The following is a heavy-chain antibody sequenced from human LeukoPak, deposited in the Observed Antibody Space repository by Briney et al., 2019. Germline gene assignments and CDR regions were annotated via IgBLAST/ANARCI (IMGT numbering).Heavy chain of an antibody. Sequence: SETLSLTCTVSGGSISSYYWSWIRQPPGKGLEWIGYIYYSGSTNYNPSLKSRVTISVDTSKNQFSLKLSSVTAADTAVYYCARDRRSYDSSGGRHYYYYMDVWGKGTTVTVSS. CDR2: IYYSGST. D-gene: IGHD3-22*01. J-gene: IGHJ6*03. CDR3: ARDRRSYDSSGGRHYYYYMDV. CDR1: GGSISSYY. V-gene: IGHV4-59*01.